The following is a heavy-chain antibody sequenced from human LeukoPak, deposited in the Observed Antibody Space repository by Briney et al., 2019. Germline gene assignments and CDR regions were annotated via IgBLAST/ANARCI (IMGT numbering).Heavy chain of an antibody. D-gene: IGHD3-16*02. CDR1: GFTFSSYS. CDR3: ARVSYDYVWGSYRSIHLFDY. CDR2: ISSLSGTI. Sequence: GGSLRLSCVASGFTFSSYSMNWVRQAPGEGLEWVSYISSLSGTIYYADSVKGRFTISRDNAKNSLYLQMNSLRAEDTAVYYCARVSYDYVWGSYRSIHLFDYWGQGTLVTVSS. V-gene: IGHV3-48*01. J-gene: IGHJ4*02.